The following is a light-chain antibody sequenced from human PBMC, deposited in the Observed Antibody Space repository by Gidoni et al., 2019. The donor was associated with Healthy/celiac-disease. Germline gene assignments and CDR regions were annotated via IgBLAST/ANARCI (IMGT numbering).Light chain of an antibody. V-gene: IGKV1-39*01. Sequence: DIQMTQSPSSLSASVGDRVTITCRASQSISSYLNWYQQKPGKAPKLLIYAASSLQSGVPSRFRGSGSGTDFTLTISSLQPEDFATYYCQQSYSTPLFXPXTKVDIK. J-gene: IGKJ3*01. CDR3: QQSYSTPL. CDR2: AAS. CDR1: QSISSY.